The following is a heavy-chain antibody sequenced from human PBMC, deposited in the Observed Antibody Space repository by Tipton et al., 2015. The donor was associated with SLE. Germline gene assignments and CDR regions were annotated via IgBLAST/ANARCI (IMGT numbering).Heavy chain of an antibody. CDR2: IRFDGSNK. Sequence: GSLRLSCTASGFAFSSYGMNWVRQAPGKGLEWVTFIRFDGSNKYYADSVKGRFTISRDNPKNTMYLQMNSLRSEDTAVYYCAKSGYSSGWTPFGAFDSWGQGTMVTVFS. V-gene: IGHV3-30*02. J-gene: IGHJ3*02. D-gene: IGHD6-19*01. CDR1: GFAFSSYG. CDR3: AKSGYSSGWTPFGAFDS.